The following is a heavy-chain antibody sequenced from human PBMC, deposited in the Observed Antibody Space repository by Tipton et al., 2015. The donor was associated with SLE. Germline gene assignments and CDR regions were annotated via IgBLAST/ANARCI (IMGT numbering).Heavy chain of an antibody. V-gene: IGHV4-39*07. CDR2: FYYSGNT. D-gene: IGHD3-22*01. Sequence: TLSLTCTVSGGSISSSSYYWGWIRQPPGKGLEWIGTFYYSGNTYFNPSLKSRVTISVDTSKNQFSLRLSSVTAADTAVYYCARDEYRYDGTGYHLLGHFDYWGQGTLVTVSS. J-gene: IGHJ4*02. CDR1: GGSISSSSYY. CDR3: ARDEYRYDGTGYHLLGHFDY.